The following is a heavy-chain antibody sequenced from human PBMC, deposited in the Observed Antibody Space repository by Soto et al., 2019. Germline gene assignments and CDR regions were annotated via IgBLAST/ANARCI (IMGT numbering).Heavy chain of an antibody. V-gene: IGHV3-30-3*01. D-gene: IGHD3-22*01. Sequence: GGSLRLSCAASGFTCSSYAMHWVRQAPGKGLEWVAVISYDGSNKYYADSVKGRFTISRDNSKNTLYLQMNSLRAEDTAVYYCAREGHYYDSSGWFDYWGQGTLVTVSS. CDR3: AREGHYYDSSGWFDY. CDR2: ISYDGSNK. CDR1: GFTCSSYA. J-gene: IGHJ4*02.